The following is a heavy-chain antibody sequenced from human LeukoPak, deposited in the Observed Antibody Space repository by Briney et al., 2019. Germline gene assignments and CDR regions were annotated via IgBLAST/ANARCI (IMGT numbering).Heavy chain of an antibody. CDR2: IYPGDSDT. V-gene: IGHV5-51*01. J-gene: IGHJ4*02. Sequence: NHGESLKISCKGSGYSFTSYWIGWVRQMPGKGLEWMGIIYPGDSDTRYSPSFQGQVTISADKSISTAYLQWSSLKASDTAMYYCARLPCSGGSCYSPFDYWGQGTLVTVSS. CDR3: ARLPCSGGSCYSPFDY. CDR1: GYSFTSYW. D-gene: IGHD2-15*01.